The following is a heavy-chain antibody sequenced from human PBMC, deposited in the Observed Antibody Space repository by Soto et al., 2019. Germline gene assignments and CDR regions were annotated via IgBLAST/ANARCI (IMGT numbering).Heavy chain of an antibody. D-gene: IGHD3-3*01. CDR2: TYYRSKWYN. CDR3: ERDPGGWSSYHLDY. J-gene: IGHJ4*02. V-gene: IGHV6-1*01. Sequence: SQTLSLTCAISGDSVSSNSGAWNWIRQSPSRGLEWLGRTYYRSKWYNDYAVSVKSRIIINADTSKNEISLQLNSVTPEDTAVYYCERDPGGWSSYHLDYWGQGTLVTVSS. CDR1: GDSVSSNSGA.